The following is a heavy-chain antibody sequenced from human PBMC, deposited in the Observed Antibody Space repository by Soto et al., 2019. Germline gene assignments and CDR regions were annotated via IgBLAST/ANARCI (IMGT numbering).Heavy chain of an antibody. CDR3: TRDQF. V-gene: IGHV3-7*01. Sequence: EGQLVQSGGGLVQPGGSLRLSCVGSGFTSRGFWMGWVRQAPGKGLEWVANIKEDATQKNYVDSVRGRFTIARDTDTISLSLQVNSLRAVETAVYYCTRDQFWGQGTLVTVSS. CDR1: GFTSRGFW. J-gene: IGHJ4*02. CDR2: IKEDATQK.